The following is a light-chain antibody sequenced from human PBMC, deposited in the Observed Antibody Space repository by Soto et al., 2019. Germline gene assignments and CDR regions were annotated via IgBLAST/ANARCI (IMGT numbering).Light chain of an antibody. CDR3: QQYHQWPVA. CDR1: QDVGIY. Sequence: EIVLTQSPATLSLSPGESATLSCRASQDVGIYLAWYRQKSGQAPRLLIYGAFSRANGIPVRFSGSGSATQFTLTISSLQSEDFGFYYCQQYHQWPVAFGGGTKVDIK. CDR2: GAF. J-gene: IGKJ4*01. V-gene: IGKV3D-15*01.